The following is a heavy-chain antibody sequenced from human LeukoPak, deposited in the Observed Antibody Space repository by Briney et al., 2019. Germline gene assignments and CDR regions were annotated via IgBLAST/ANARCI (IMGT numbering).Heavy chain of an antibody. Sequence: GESLQISCKGSGYGLTNYWIAWVRRMPGKGREWRGSIFPGDSDTRYSPSFQGQVTMSADKSISTAYLQWSSLKASDTAMYYCARDSSGYLYNWFDPWGQGTLVTVSS. V-gene: IGHV5-51*01. D-gene: IGHD3-22*01. CDR2: IFPGDSDT. CDR1: GYGLTNYW. J-gene: IGHJ5*02. CDR3: ARDSSGYLYNWFDP.